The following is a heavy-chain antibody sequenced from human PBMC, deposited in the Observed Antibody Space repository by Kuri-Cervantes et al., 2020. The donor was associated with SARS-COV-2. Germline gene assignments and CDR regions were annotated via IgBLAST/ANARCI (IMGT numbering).Heavy chain of an antibody. CDR3: AKDMAYSGYDYHLDY. CDR1: GFTFDDYT. CDR2: ISWDGGST. V-gene: IGHV3-43*01. D-gene: IGHD5-12*01. J-gene: IGHJ4*02. Sequence: LSLTCAASGFTFDDYTMHWVRQAPGKGLEWVSLISWDGGSTYYADSVKGRFTISRDNSKNSLYLQMNSLRTEDTALYYCAKDMAYSGYDYHLDYWGPGTLVTVSS.